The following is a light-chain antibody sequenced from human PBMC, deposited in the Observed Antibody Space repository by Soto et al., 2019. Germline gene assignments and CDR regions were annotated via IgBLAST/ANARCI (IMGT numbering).Light chain of an antibody. CDR1: QSVSSSY. V-gene: IGKV3-20*01. Sequence: EIVLTQSPGTLSLSPGERATLSCRASQSVSSSYLAWYQQKPGQAPRLLIYGASSRATGVPDRFSGSGSGTGFTLTISRLEPEDFAVYYCQQYASSRFIFGPGTKVDIK. CDR2: GAS. J-gene: IGKJ3*01. CDR3: QQYASSRFI.